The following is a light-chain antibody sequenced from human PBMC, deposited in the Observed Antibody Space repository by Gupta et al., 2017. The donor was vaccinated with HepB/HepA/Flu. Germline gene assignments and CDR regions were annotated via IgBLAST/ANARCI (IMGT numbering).Light chain of an antibody. J-gene: IGKJ4*01. CDR2: RAS. Sequence: DIQMTQSPSTLSASVGDRVTITCRASQSISIWLAWYQQKPGKAPKLLIYRASSLESGVPSRFSGSGSGTEFTLSISSVQPDDFATYYCQQYDDYPLTFGGGTKVEMK. V-gene: IGKV1-5*03. CDR1: QSISIW. CDR3: QQYDDYPLT.